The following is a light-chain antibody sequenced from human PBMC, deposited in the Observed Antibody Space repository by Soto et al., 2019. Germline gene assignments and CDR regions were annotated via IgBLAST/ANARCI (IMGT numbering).Light chain of an antibody. J-gene: IGKJ3*01. CDR3: QQHSNF. V-gene: IGKV1-5*01. CDR1: QSMSIC. Sequence: IQMTQSPSTLSASVGDRVTVTCRASQSMSICLAWYQQKPGQVPKVLIYDASSLEGGVPSRFSGSGSGSEFTLTISSLEPEDFAIYYCQQHSNFFGPGTKVDI. CDR2: DAS.